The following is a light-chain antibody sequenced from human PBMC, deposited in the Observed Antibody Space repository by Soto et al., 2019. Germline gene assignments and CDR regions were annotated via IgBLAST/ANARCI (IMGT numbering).Light chain of an antibody. CDR2: DAS. Sequence: DIHMTQFPSSLSASVVYRVTITCQASQNINNYLNWYQQKPGRAPKLLIYDASNLEAGVPSRFRGSGSGTDFTFTISRLQPEDIATYYCQQYENLPTFGQGTRLEIK. CDR3: QQYENLPT. V-gene: IGKV1-33*01. CDR1: QNINNY. J-gene: IGKJ5*01.